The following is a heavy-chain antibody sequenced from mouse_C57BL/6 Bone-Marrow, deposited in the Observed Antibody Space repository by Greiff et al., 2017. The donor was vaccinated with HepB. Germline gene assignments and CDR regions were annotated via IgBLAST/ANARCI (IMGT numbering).Heavy chain of an antibody. CDR1: GFSFNTYA. D-gene: IGHD2-5*01. J-gene: IGHJ2*01. Sequence: VQLKESGGGLVQPKGSLKLSCAASGFSFNTYAMNWVRQAPGKGLEWVARIRSKSNNYATYYADSVKDRFTISRDDSESMLYLQMNNLKTEDTAMYYCVRQHYSNFYYFDYWGQGTTLTVSS. V-gene: IGHV10-1*01. CDR3: VRQHYSNFYYFDY. CDR2: IRSKSNNYAT.